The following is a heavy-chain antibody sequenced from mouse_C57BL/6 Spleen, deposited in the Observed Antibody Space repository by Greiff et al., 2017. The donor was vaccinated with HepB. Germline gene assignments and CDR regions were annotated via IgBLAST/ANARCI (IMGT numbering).Heavy chain of an antibody. CDR2: ISSGGSYT. CDR3: ARTGTRYAMDY. CDR1: GFTFSSYG. J-gene: IGHJ4*01. D-gene: IGHD4-1*01. V-gene: IGHV5-6*01. Sequence: EVQVVESGGDLVKPGGSLKLSCAASGFTFSSYGMSWVRQTPDKRLEWVATISSGGSYTYYPDSVKGRFTISRDNAKNTPYLQMSSLKSEDTAMYYCARTGTRYAMDYWGQGTSVTVSS.